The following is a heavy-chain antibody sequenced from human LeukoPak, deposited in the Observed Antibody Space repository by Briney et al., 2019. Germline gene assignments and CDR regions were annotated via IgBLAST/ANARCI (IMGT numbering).Heavy chain of an antibody. Sequence: PGGSLRLSCSASGFTFTYYAMHWVRQAPGKGLEHVSAISGNGGSTFHADSVKGRVLISRDNSKNALHLQMSSLRIEDTAVYYCVKDSKKRTNYNSDSSGYYYHAFDVWGQGTMVTVSS. D-gene: IGHD3-22*01. CDR3: VKDSKKRTNYNSDSSGYYYHAFDV. J-gene: IGHJ3*01. CDR1: GFTFTYYA. CDR2: ISGNGGST. V-gene: IGHV3-64D*06.